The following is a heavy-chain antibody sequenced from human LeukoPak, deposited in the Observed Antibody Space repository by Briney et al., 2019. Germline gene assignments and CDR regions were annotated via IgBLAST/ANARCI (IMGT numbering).Heavy chain of an antibody. V-gene: IGHV1-18*01. J-gene: IGHJ4*02. D-gene: IGHD5-12*01. CDR2: ISAYNGNT. CDR1: GGTFSSYA. CDR3: ARENSGYDSFDY. Sequence: EASVKVSCKASGGTFSSYAISWVRQAPGQGLEWMGWISAYNGNTNYAQKLQGRVTMTTDTSTSTAYMELRSLRSDDTAVYYCARENSGYDSFDYWGQGTLVTVSS.